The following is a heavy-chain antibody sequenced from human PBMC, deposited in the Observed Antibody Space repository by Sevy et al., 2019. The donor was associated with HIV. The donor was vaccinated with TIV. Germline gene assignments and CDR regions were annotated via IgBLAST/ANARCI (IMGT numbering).Heavy chain of an antibody. V-gene: IGHV1-24*01. J-gene: IGHJ4*02. Sequence: ASVKVSCKVSGYTLTELSMHWVRQAPGKGLEWMGGFDPEDGETIYAQKFQGRVTMTEDTSTDTAYMELSSLRSEDTAVYYCAHLQTGREVAAAFDYWGQGTLVTVSS. D-gene: IGHD6-19*01. CDR1: GYTLTELS. CDR2: FDPEDGET. CDR3: AHLQTGREVAAAFDY.